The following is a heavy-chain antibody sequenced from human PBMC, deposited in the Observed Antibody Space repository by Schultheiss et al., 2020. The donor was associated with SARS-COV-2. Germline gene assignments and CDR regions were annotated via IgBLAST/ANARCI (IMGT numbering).Heavy chain of an antibody. CDR1: GGSVSSGSYY. V-gene: IGHV4-39*01. Sequence: SETLSLTCTVSGGSVSSGSYYWSWIRQPPGKGLEWIGSIYYSGSTYYNPSLKSRVTISVDTSKNQFSLKLSSVTAADTAVYYCARHAPAAAGIDYYYYGMDVWGQGTTVTVSS. CDR3: ARHAPAAAGIDYYYYGMDV. D-gene: IGHD6-13*01. CDR2: IYYSGST. J-gene: IGHJ6*02.